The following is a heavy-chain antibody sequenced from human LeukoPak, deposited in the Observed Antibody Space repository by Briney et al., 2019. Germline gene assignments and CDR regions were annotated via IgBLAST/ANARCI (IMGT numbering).Heavy chain of an antibody. CDR3: ARVAAKTVDY. CDR1: GGSITSSGYH. V-gene: IGHV4-39*07. CDR2: IYYSGST. J-gene: IGHJ4*02. D-gene: IGHD2-15*01. Sequence: SETLSLTCTVSGGSITSSGYHWDWIRQPPGKGLEWIGNIYYSGSTNYNPSLKSRVTISVDMSKNQFSLKLSSVTAADTAVYYCARVAAKTVDYWGQGTLVTVSS.